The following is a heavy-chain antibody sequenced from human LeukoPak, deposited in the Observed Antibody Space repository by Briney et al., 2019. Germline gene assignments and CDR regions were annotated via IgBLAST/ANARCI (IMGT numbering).Heavy chain of an antibody. V-gene: IGHV4-34*01. J-gene: IGHJ6*03. D-gene: IGHD6-6*01. Sequence: PSETLSLTCAVYGGSFSGYYWSWIRQPPGKGLEWIGEINHSGSTNYNPSLKSRVTISVDTSKNQFSLKLSSVTAADTAVYYCARVYSSWYYYYYMDVWGKGTTVTVSS. CDR2: INHSGST. CDR1: GGSFSGYY. CDR3: ARVYSSWYYYYYMDV.